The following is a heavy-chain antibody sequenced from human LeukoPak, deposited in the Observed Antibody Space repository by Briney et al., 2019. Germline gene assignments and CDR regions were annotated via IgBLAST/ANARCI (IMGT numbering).Heavy chain of an antibody. Sequence: GESLKISCKGSGYSFTSYWIGWVRQMPGKGLEWMGIIYPGDFDTRYSPSFQGQVTISADKSISTAYLQWSSLKASDTAMYYCARLSSSWWSYNWFDPWGQGTLVTVSS. CDR1: GYSFTSYW. V-gene: IGHV5-51*01. D-gene: IGHD6-13*01. J-gene: IGHJ5*02. CDR2: IYPGDFDT. CDR3: ARLSSSWWSYNWFDP.